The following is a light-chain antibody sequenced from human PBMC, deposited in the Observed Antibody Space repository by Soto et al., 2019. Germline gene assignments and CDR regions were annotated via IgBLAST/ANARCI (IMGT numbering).Light chain of an antibody. Sequence: DMQMTQAPSSLSASVGDRVTITCRASQGISNYLAWYQQKPGKVPKLLIYAASTSQSGVPSRFSGSGSGTDFTLTISSLQPEDVATYYCQRYNSALPYTFGQGTKLEIK. J-gene: IGKJ2*01. CDR1: QGISNY. CDR3: QRYNSALPYT. CDR2: AAS. V-gene: IGKV1-27*01.